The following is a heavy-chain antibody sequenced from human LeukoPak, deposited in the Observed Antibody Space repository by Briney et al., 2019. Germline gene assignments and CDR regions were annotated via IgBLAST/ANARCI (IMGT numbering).Heavy chain of an antibody. CDR2: ISSYNGNT. CDR1: GYTFTSYG. CDR3: ARGSFPSDDILTGPFDN. Sequence: ASVKVSCKASGYTFTSYGISWVRQAPRQGLEWMGWISSYNGNTNYAQKLQGRATMTTDTSTSTAYMELRSLRSDDTAVYYCARGSFPSDDILTGPFDNWGQGTLVTVSS. J-gene: IGHJ4*02. D-gene: IGHD3-9*01. V-gene: IGHV1-18*01.